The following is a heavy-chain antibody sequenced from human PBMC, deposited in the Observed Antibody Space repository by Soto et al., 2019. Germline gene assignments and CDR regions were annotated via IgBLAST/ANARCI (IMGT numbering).Heavy chain of an antibody. J-gene: IGHJ5*02. D-gene: IGHD3-10*01. CDR1: GGSLSGYY. Sequence: PSETLSLTCAVSGGSLSGYYWSWIRQPPGKGLEWMGEINYSGSASYNPSLKSRVTISVDTSKNQLSLKLSSVTAADTAVYYCARANTLYYPDPKSGWFDPWGQGTLVTVS. CDR2: INYSGSA. CDR3: ARANTLYYPDPKSGWFDP. V-gene: IGHV4-34*01.